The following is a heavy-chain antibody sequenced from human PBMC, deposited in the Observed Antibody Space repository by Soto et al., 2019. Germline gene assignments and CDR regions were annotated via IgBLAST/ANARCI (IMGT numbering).Heavy chain of an antibody. D-gene: IGHD6-6*01. V-gene: IGHV1-3*01. CDR3: ARAARTTYYFDY. CDR1: GYTFTSYA. J-gene: IGHJ4*02. CDR2: INAGNGNT. Sequence: QVQLVQSGAEVKKPGASVKVSCKASGYTFTSYAMHWVRQAPGQRLEWMGWINAGNGNTKYSQKFQGRVTITRDTSASTAYMELSSLRSEDPAVYYCARAARTTYYFDYWGQGTLVTVSS.